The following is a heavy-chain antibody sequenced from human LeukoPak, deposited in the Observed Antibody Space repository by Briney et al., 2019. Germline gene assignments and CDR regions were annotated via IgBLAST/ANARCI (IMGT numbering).Heavy chain of an antibody. J-gene: IGHJ4*02. CDR3: TTGIDDGGGY. V-gene: IGHV3-15*07. CDR1: GFTFAKVW. D-gene: IGHD1-1*01. CDR2: IKTNADGEPT. Sequence: GGSLRLSCVSSGFTFAKVWMNWVRQAPGKDLEWVGCIKTNADGEPTDYAAPVEGRFVISRDDSKKTLYLEMNSLRVDDTALYFCTTGIDDGGGYWGQGTMVTVSS.